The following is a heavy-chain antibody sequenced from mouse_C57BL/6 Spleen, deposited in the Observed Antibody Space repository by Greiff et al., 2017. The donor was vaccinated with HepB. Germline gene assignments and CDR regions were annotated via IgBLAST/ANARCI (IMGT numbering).Heavy chain of an antibody. Sequence: EVQLVESGGGLVKPGGSLKLSCAASGFTFSSYAMSWVRQTPEKRLEWVATISDGGSYTYYPDNVKGRFTITRDNAKNNLYLHMNHLKSEDTATYYYARDGYHAYFDYWGQGTTLTVSS. CDR1: GFTFSSYA. CDR3: ARDGYHAYFDY. CDR2: ISDGGSYT. D-gene: IGHD2-2*01. V-gene: IGHV5-4*01. J-gene: IGHJ2*01.